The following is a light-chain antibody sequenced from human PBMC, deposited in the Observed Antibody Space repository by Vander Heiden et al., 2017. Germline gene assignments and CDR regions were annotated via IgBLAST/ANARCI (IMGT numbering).Light chain of an antibody. CDR2: SND. J-gene: IGLJ3*02. Sequence: QSVLTQPPPASGTPGQRVTIPCSGSSSNIGSNTVNWYQQLPGTAPKLLIYSNDQRPSGVPDRFSGSKSGTSASLAISWLQSEDEADYYCAAWDDSLNGWVFGGGTKLTVL. V-gene: IGLV1-44*01. CDR1: SSNIGSNT. CDR3: AAWDDSLNGWV.